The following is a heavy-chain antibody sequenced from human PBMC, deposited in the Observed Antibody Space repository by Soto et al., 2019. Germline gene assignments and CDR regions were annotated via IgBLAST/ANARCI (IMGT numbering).Heavy chain of an antibody. CDR3: ASLINAAVDF. J-gene: IGHJ4*02. CDR1: GDSVSSGSSH. CDR2: IYSSGST. V-gene: IGHV4-61*01. D-gene: IGHD6-13*01. Sequence: QVHLQESGPGLVKPSETLSLTCTVSGDSVSSGSSHWNWIRQPPGKGLEWIGYIYSSGSTSYNPSLKSRVTIAGDTSKNQFSLKLRSVTAADTAVYYCASLINAAVDFWGQGTLVTVSS.